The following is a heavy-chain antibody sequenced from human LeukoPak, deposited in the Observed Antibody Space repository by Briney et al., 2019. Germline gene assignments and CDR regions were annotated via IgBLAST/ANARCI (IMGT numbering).Heavy chain of an antibody. D-gene: IGHD4-17*01. V-gene: IGHV3-30*02. J-gene: IGHJ4*02. CDR3: AKGAGDYSAYFDY. CDR2: IWYDGSNK. CDR1: GFTFSSYG. Sequence: GGSLRLSCAASGFTFSSYGMHWVRQAPGKGLEWVAVIWYDGSNKYYADSVKGRFTISRDDSKDTLYLQMNSLRAEDTALYYCAKGAGDYSAYFDYWGQGTLVTVSS.